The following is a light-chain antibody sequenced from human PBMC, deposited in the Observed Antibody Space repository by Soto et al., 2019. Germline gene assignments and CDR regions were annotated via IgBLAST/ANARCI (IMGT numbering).Light chain of an antibody. CDR2: HTN. V-gene: IGLV8-61*01. CDR3: VLYITGGTWV. J-gene: IGLJ3*02. Sequence: QTVVTQEPSFSVSPGGTVTLTCGLNSGSVSTNYYPAWHQQTPGQAPRALIYHTNTRSSGVPDRFSGSILGNRAALTISGAQADDESDYYCVLYITGGTWVFGGGTMVTVL. CDR1: SGSVSTNYY.